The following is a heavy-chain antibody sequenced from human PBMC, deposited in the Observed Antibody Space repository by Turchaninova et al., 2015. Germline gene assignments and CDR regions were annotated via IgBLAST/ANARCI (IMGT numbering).Heavy chain of an antibody. CDR1: GYTFTGSY. CDR2: INPKSGVT. D-gene: IGHD3-3*01. Sequence: QVQLVQSGAEVKKPGASVKVSCKASGYTFTGSYMHWVRPAPGQGLEWIGRINPKSGVTNYEKKFKGRVTMTRETSISTAYMVLSRLGSYDTAVDYCARDNDFWSGSNFDYWGQGTLVTVSS. J-gene: IGHJ4*02. V-gene: IGHV1-2*06. CDR3: ARDNDFWSGSNFDY.